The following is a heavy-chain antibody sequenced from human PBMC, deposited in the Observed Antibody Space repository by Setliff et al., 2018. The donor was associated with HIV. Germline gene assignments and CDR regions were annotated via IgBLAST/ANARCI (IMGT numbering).Heavy chain of an antibody. J-gene: IGHJ4*02. CDR3: ANSPARPPFDC. CDR2: ISGSGSTT. D-gene: IGHD6-6*01. Sequence: GGSLRLSCAASGFTFTSYAMNWVRQAPGKGLEWVSSISGSGSTTYYADSVKGRLTISRDNSQNALYLHMNSLRAEDTAVYYCANSPARPPFDCWGQGALVTVSS. V-gene: IGHV3-23*01. CDR1: GFTFTSYA.